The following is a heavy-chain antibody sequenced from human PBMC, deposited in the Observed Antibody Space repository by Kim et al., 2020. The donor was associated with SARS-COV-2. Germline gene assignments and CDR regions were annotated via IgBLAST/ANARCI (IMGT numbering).Heavy chain of an antibody. CDR2: IDGSDGTT. V-gene: IGHV3-23*01. CDR3: VKGGWGSIWGH. D-gene: IGHD2-21*01. Sequence: GGSLRLSCTTSGFTFTGNAMSWVRQAPGKGLEWVSSIDGSDGTTYFVDSVKGRFTISRDNTKNTLYLQMSTLRADDTAVYYCVKGGWGSIWGHWGQGTLVTVSS. J-gene: IGHJ4*02. CDR1: GFTFTGNA.